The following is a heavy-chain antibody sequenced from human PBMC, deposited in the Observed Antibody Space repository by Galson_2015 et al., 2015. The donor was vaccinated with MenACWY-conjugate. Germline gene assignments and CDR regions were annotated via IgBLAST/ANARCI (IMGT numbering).Heavy chain of an antibody. J-gene: IGHJ4*02. CDR1: VFLFSTYA. Sequence: LRLSCAASVFLFSTYAMTWVRQAPGKGLEWVSAISSSSGATTYYADSVKGRITISRDNSRNKLFLQMDRLSAEDTAVYYCANMAVLTTSAFDFWGQGTLVTVSS. V-gene: IGHV3-23*01. CDR2: ISSSSGATT. CDR3: ANMAVLTTSAFDF. D-gene: IGHD1-1*01.